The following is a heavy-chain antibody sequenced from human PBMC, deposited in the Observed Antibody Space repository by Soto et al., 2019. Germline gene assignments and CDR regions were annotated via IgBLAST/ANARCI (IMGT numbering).Heavy chain of an antibody. J-gene: IGHJ5*02. CDR3: ARDGGEPAAIIRSFT. V-gene: IGHV1-24*01. CDR2: FDPEDGET. CDR1: GYTLTELS. Sequence: GASVKVSCKVSGYTLTELSMHWVRQAPGKGLEWMGGFDPEDGETIYAQKFQGRVTITADESTSTAYMELSSLRSEDTAVYYCARDGGEPAAIIRSFTWGQGTLVTVSS. D-gene: IGHD2-2*01.